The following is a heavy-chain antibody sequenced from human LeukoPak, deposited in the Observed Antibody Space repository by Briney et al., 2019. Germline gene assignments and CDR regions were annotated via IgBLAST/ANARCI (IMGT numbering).Heavy chain of an antibody. V-gene: IGHV4-30-2*01. CDR1: GGSISSGGYS. Sequence: SQTLSLTCAVSGGSISSGGYSWSWIRQPPGKGLEWIGYIYHSGSTYYNPSLKSRVTISVDRSKNQFSLKLSSVTAADTAVYYCARAGTDTVMVHPLDYWGQGTLVTVSS. CDR2: IYHSGST. CDR3: ARAGTDTVMVHPLDY. D-gene: IGHD5-18*01. J-gene: IGHJ4*02.